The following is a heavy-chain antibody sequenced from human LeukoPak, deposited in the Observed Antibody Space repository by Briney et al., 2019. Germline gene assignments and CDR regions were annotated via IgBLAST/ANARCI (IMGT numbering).Heavy chain of an antibody. Sequence: GGSLRLSCVTSGFNFAGSGFHWVRQAPGKGLEWVAFIRYDAINQYYAHSVKGRFTISRDNSKSTVFLQMKSLRAEDTAVYYCAKDFRTPVGYYYMDVWGKGTTVTISS. V-gene: IGHV3-30*02. CDR2: IRYDAINQ. CDR3: AKDFRTPVGYYYMDV. CDR1: GFNFAGSG. D-gene: IGHD1-26*01. J-gene: IGHJ6*03.